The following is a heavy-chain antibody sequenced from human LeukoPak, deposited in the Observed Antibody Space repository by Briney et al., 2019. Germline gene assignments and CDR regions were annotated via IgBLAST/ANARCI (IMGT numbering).Heavy chain of an antibody. Sequence: SQTLSLTCTVSGGSIRSGGYYWGWIRQHPGKGLEWIGYIYYSGSTYYNPSLKSRVTISVDTSKNQFSLKLSSVTAADTAVYDWARLSRSGYCSSTSCFSFDYWGQGTLVTVSS. D-gene: IGHD2-2*03. CDR1: GGSIRSGGYY. J-gene: IGHJ4*02. CDR3: ARLSRSGYCSSTSCFSFDY. CDR2: IYYSGST. V-gene: IGHV4-31*03.